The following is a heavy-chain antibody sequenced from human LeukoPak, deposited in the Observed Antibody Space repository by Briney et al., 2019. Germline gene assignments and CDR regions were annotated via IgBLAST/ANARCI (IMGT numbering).Heavy chain of an antibody. CDR2: SNPSGVGT. D-gene: IGHD2-8*02. CDR1: GYTFTSYY. CDR3: AREESGGYFDY. V-gene: IGHV1-46*01. J-gene: IGHJ4*02. Sequence: ASVKVSCKASGYTFTSYYMHWVRQAPGQGLEWMGVSNPSGVGTNYAQRFQGRVTMTRDTSTTTVYMELSSLRSEDTAVYYCAREESGGYFDYWGQGTLVTVSS.